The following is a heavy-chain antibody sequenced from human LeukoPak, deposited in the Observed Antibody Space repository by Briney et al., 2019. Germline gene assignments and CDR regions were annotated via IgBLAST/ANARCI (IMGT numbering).Heavy chain of an antibody. J-gene: IGHJ4*02. CDR3: ARRYSYCQDY. V-gene: IGHV1-8*03. CDR1: GYTFTSYD. CDR2: MNPNSGDT. Sequence: ASVKVSCKASGYTFTSYDIHWVRQATGQGLEWMGWMNPNSGDTGYAQKFQGRVTLTRNTSISTAYMELSSLRSEDTAVYYCARRYSYCQDYWGQGTLVTVSS. D-gene: IGHD5-18*01.